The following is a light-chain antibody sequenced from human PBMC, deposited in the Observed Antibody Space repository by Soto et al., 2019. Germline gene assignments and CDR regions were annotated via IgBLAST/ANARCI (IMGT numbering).Light chain of an antibody. CDR1: QGISNY. V-gene: IGKV1-27*01. CDR3: QQYDTLLT. CDR2: AAS. Sequence: LQMTQSPSSLSASVGDKVTITCRASQGISNYLAWYQQKPGKVPKLLIYAASTLQSGVPSRFSGSASGTDFTFTISSLQPEDTATYYCQQYDTLLTFGQGTKVDIK. J-gene: IGKJ4*01.